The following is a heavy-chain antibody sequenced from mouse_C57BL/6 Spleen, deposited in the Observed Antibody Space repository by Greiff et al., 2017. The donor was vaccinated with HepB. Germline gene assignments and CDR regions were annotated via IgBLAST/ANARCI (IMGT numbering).Heavy chain of an antibody. J-gene: IGHJ2*01. V-gene: IGHV1-7*01. CDR2: INPSSGYT. CDR1: GYTFTSYW. CDR3: ARANWDEGDYFGD. D-gene: IGHD4-1*02. Sequence: QVQLQQSGAELAKPGASVKLSCKASGYTFTSYWMHWVKQRPGQALEWIGYINPSSGYTKYNQKFKDKATLTADKSSSTASMQLSSLTSEDSAVYYCARANWDEGDYFGDWGQGTTLTVSS.